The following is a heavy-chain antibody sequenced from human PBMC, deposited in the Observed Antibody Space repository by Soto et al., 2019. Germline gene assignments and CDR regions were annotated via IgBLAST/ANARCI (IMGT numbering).Heavy chain of an antibody. J-gene: IGHJ4*02. D-gene: IGHD3-22*01. Sequence: LRLSFAASGFTFISYSINWVRQAPGKGLEWVSSISSSSSYIYYADSVKGRFTISRDNAKNSLYLQMNSLRAEDTAVYYCARDPDYYDSSGPSDYWGQGTLVTVSS. V-gene: IGHV3-21*01. CDR1: GFTFISYS. CDR2: ISSSSSYI. CDR3: ARDPDYYDSSGPSDY.